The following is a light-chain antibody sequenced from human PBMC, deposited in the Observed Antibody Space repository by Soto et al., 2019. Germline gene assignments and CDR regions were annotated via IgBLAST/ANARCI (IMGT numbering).Light chain of an antibody. CDR2: DES. Sequence: EIVLTQSPATLSLSPGERATLSCRASQSVSSYLAWYQQKPGQAPRLRNYDESNRATGIPARFSGSGSGTDFTLTISSLEPEDFAVYYCQQRSNWTITFGQGTKLEIK. V-gene: IGKV3-11*01. J-gene: IGKJ2*01. CDR3: QQRSNWTIT. CDR1: QSVSSY.